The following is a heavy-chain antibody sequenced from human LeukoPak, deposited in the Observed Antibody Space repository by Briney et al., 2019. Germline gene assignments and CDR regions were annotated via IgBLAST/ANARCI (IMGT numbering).Heavy chain of an antibody. CDR3: AKDPGGGGSYPI. V-gene: IGHV3-21*04. Sequence: GGSLRLSCAASGFTFSSYSINWVRQAPGKGLEWVSSISSSSSYIYYADSVKGRFTISRDNSKNTLYLQMNSLRAEDTAVYYCAKDPGGGGSYPIWGQGTLVTVSS. D-gene: IGHD1-26*01. CDR1: GFTFSSYS. J-gene: IGHJ4*02. CDR2: ISSSSSYI.